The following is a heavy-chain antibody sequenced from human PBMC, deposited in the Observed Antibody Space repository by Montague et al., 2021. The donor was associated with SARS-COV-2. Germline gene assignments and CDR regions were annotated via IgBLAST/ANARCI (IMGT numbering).Heavy chain of an antibody. D-gene: IGHD2-2*01. CDR2: IYYSVST. CDR1: GGSISSSSCY. V-gene: IGHV4-39*07. CDR3: ARDKAEYIVVVPAVPLAYGMDV. J-gene: IGHJ6*02. Sequence: SETLSLTCTVSGGSISSSSCYWGWIRQPPGKGLEWIGSIYYSVSTYYNPSLKSRVTISVDTSKNQFSLKLSSVTAADTAVYYCARDKAEYIVVVPAVPLAYGMDVWGQGTTVTVSS.